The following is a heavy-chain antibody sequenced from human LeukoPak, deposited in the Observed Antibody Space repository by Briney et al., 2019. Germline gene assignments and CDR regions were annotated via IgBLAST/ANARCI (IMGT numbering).Heavy chain of an antibody. CDR2: ISGSGGST. CDR3: AKRPNYDFWRGYFDY. D-gene: IGHD3-3*01. J-gene: IGHJ4*02. V-gene: IGHV3-23*01. Sequence: GSLRLSCAASGFTFSSYAMSWVRQAPGKGLEWVSAISGSGGSTYYADSVKGRFTISRDNSKNTLYLQMNSLRAEDTAVYYCAKRPNYDFWRGYFDYWGQGTLVTVSS. CDR1: GFTFSSYA.